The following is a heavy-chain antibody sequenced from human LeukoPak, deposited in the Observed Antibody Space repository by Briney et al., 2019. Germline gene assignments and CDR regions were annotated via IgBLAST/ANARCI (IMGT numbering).Heavy chain of an antibody. Sequence: GASVKVSCKASGYTFTGYYMHWVRQAPGQGLEWMGWINPHSGGTNYAQKFQGRVTMTRDTSISTAYMELSSLRSEDTAVYYCARVGAAENPRNYDILTGYFLDYWGQGTLVTVSS. D-gene: IGHD3-9*01. J-gene: IGHJ4*02. CDR1: GYTFTGYY. V-gene: IGHV1-2*02. CDR3: ARVGAAENPRNYDILTGYFLDY. CDR2: INPHSGGT.